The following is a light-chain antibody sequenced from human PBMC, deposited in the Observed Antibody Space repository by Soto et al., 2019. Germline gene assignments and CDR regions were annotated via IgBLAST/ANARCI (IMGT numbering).Light chain of an antibody. CDR1: QSVGPN. V-gene: IGKV3-11*01. CDR3: QLRSSWPPYT. Sequence: EIVLTQSPATLSLSPGEGASLSCRASQSVGPNLAWYQHKPGQAPRLLIYDASKRATGIPARFSGSGSGTNFTFTISSLEPADFALYFCQLRSSWPPYTFAQGTKLGIK. CDR2: DAS. J-gene: IGKJ2*01.